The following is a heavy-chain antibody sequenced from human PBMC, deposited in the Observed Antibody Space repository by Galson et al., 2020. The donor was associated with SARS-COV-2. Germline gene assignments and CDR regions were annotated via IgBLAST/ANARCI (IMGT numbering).Heavy chain of an antibody. J-gene: IGHJ6*02. Sequence: SETLSLTCAVSGGSISSSNWWTWVRQTPGKGLEWIGEIYDGGRTTYNPSLKSRLTMSVDRSKNQFSLNLRSVTAADTAVYYCAKWGGYYYHAMDVWGQGTTVTVSS. CDR2: IYDGGRT. CDR1: GGSISSSNW. CDR3: AKWGGYYYHAMDV. V-gene: IGHV4-4*02. D-gene: IGHD2-8*01.